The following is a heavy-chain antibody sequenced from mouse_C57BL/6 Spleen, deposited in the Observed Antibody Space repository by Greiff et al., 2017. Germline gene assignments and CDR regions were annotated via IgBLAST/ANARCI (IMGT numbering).Heavy chain of an antibody. CDR3: ARESLYGYFDY. CDR1: GFTFSDFY. V-gene: IGHV7-1*01. D-gene: IGHD1-1*01. CDR2: SRNKANDYTT. J-gene: IGHJ2*01. Sequence: EVKVVESGGGLVQSGRSLRLSCATSGFTFSDFYMEWVRQAPGKGLEWIAASRNKANDYTTEYSASVKGRFIVSRDTSQSILYLQMNALRAEDTAIYYCARESLYGYFDYWGQGTTLTVAS.